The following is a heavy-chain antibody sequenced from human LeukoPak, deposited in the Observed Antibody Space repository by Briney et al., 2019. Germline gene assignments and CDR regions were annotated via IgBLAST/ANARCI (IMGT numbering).Heavy chain of an antibody. CDR1: GFTVSSNY. CDR3: ARDRSTYYYDSSGYIS. V-gene: IGHV3-53*01. Sequence: PGGPLRLSCAASGFTVSSNYMSWVRQAPGKGLEWVSVIYSGGSTYYADSVKGRFTISRDNSKNTLYLQMNSLRAEDTAVYYCARDRSTYYYDSSGYISWGQGTLVTVSS. D-gene: IGHD3-22*01. CDR2: IYSGGST. J-gene: IGHJ4*02.